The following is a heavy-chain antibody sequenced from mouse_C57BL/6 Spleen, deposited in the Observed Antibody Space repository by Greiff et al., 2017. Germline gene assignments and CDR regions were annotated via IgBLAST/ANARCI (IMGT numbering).Heavy chain of an antibody. CDR1: GYTFTDYY. CDR2: INPYNGGT. D-gene: IGHD6-1*01. J-gene: IGHJ2*01. V-gene: IGHV1-19*01. Sequence: EVQLQQPGPVLVKPGASVKMSCKASGYTFTDYYMNWVKQSHGKSLEWIGVINPYNGGTSYNQKFKGKATLTVDKSSSTAYMELNSLTSEDSAVYYCARDLYYFDYWGQGTTLTVSS. CDR3: ARDLYYFDY.